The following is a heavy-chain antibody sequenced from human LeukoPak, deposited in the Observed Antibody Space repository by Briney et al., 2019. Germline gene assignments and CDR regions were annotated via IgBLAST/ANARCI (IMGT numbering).Heavy chain of an antibody. J-gene: IGHJ4*02. D-gene: IGHD5-24*01. CDR3: ARGRKAADSYNFDY. Sequence: ASVKVSCKASGYTVTGYYMHWVRQAPGQGLEWMGWINPDSGGTIYAQKFQGRVTMTRDTSISTAYMELSSLRSDDTAVYYCARGRKAADSYNFDYWGQGILVTVSS. CDR2: INPDSGGT. CDR1: GYTVTGYY. V-gene: IGHV1-2*02.